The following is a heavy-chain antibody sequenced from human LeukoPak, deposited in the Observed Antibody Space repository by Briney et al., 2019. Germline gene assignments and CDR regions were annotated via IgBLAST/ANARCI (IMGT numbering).Heavy chain of an antibody. CDR1: GYTFTSYG. CDR2: ISAYNGNT. Sequence: ASVKVSCKASGYTFTSYGISWVRQAPGQGLEWMGWISAYNGNTNYAQKLQGRVTMTTDTSTSTAYMELRSLRSDDTAVYYCARDRGYNWNYPPPEYCSGGSCYWRGVWFDPWGQGTLVTVSS. D-gene: IGHD2-15*01. J-gene: IGHJ5*02. CDR3: ARDRGYNWNYPPPEYCSGGSCYWRGVWFDP. V-gene: IGHV1-18*01.